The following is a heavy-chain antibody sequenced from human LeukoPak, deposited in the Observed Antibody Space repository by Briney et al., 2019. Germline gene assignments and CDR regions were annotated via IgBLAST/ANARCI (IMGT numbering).Heavy chain of an antibody. Sequence: GGSLRLSCAASGFTFSFYWMSWVRQAPGKGLEWVANMNRDGSEKNYVDSIKGRFTISRDNAANSLYLQMNSLRVEDTAVYYCARDRGRYYDSRGFYWGYYFDSWGQGILVTVST. J-gene: IGHJ4*02. CDR1: GFTFSFYW. V-gene: IGHV3-7*01. CDR2: MNRDGSEK. D-gene: IGHD3-22*01. CDR3: ARDRGRYYDSRGFYWGYYFDS.